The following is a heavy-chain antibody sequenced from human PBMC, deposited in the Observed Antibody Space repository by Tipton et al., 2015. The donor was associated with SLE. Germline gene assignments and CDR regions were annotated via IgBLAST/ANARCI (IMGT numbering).Heavy chain of an antibody. Sequence: GSLRLSCAASGFTFSSYEMNWVRQAPGKGLEWVSYISSSGSTIYYADSVKGRFTISRDNAKNSLYLQMNSLRAEDTAVYYCARDGRLELVRTQSWVDYWGQGTLVTVSS. CDR3: ARDGRLELVRTQSWVDY. J-gene: IGHJ4*02. CDR1: GFTFSSYE. CDR2: ISSSGSTI. V-gene: IGHV3-48*03. D-gene: IGHD6-6*01.